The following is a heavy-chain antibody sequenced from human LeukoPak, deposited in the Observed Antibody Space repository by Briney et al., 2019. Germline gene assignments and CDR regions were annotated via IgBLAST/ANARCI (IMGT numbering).Heavy chain of an antibody. J-gene: IGHJ4*02. D-gene: IGHD3-16*02. Sequence: SETLSLTCTVSGGSISSYYWSWIRQPPGKGLEWIGYIYYSGSTNYNPSLKSRVTISVDTSKNQFSLKLSSVTAADTAVYYCARAHDLGELSYYFDYWGQGTLVTVSS. CDR3: ARAHDLGELSYYFDY. CDR1: GGSISSYY. V-gene: IGHV4-59*01. CDR2: IYYSGST.